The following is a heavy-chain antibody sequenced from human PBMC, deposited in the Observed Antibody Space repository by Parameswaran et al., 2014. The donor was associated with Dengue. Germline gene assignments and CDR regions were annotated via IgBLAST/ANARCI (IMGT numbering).Heavy chain of an antibody. J-gene: IGHJ3*02. CDR2: IYWDDDK. Sequence: PGKALEWLALIYWDDDKRYSPSLKSRLTITKDTSKNQVVLTMTNMDPVDTATYYCAHILTDSDAFDIWGQGTMVTVSS. V-gene: IGHV2-5*02. CDR3: AHILTDSDAFDI. D-gene: IGHD3/OR15-3a*01.